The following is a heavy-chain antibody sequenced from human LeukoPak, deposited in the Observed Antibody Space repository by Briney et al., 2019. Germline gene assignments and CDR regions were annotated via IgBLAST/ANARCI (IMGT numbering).Heavy chain of an antibody. J-gene: IGHJ4*02. CDR3: ASQDIVVVPAAMQGPFDY. V-gene: IGHV3-21*01. Sequence: PGGSLRLSCAASGFTFSSYSMNWVRQAPGKGLEWLSSISSSSSYIYYADSVKGRFTISRDNAKNSLYLQMNSLRAEDTAVYYCASQDIVVVPAAMQGPFDYWGQGTLVTVSS. CDR1: GFTFSSYS. D-gene: IGHD2-2*01. CDR2: ISSSSSYI.